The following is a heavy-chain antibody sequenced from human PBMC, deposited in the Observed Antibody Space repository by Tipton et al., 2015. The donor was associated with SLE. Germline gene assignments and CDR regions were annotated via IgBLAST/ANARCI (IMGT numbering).Heavy chain of an antibody. D-gene: IGHD1-26*01. CDR2: IYTSGST. CDR3: ARDEGRSRAAFDI. V-gene: IGHV4-61*02. Sequence: TLSLTCTVSGDSISSGSYYWSWIRQPAGKGLEWIGRIYTSGSTNYNPSLKSRVTMSIDTSRSQLSLKLNSVTAADTAVYYCARDEGRSRAAFDIWGQGTMVTVSS. CDR1: GDSISSGSYY. J-gene: IGHJ3*02.